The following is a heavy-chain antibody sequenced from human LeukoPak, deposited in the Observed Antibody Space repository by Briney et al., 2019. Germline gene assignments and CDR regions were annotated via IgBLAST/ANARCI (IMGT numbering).Heavy chain of an antibody. CDR3: AKEKTYPLDP. J-gene: IGHJ5*02. V-gene: IGHV3-9*01. Sequence: GGSLRLSCAASGFTFDDYAMHWVRQAPGKGLEWVSGISWNSGSIGYADSVKGRFTISRDNAKNSLYLQMNSLRAEDTALYYCAKEKTYPLDPWGQGTLVTVSS. CDR2: ISWNSGSI. CDR1: GFTFDDYA.